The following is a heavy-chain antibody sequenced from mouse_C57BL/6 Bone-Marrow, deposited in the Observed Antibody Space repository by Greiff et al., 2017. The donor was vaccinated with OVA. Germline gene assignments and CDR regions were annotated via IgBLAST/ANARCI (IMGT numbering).Heavy chain of an antibody. Sequence: QVQLQQSGAELARPGASVKLSCKASGYTFTSYGISWVKQRTGQGLEWIGEIYPRSGNTYYNEKFKGKATLTADKSSSTAYMELRSLTSEDSTVYFCARQLGRRGLYAMDYWGQGTSVTVSS. CDR2: IYPRSGNT. CDR1: GYTFTSYG. J-gene: IGHJ4*01. CDR3: ARQLGRRGLYAMDY. V-gene: IGHV1-81*01. D-gene: IGHD4-1*02.